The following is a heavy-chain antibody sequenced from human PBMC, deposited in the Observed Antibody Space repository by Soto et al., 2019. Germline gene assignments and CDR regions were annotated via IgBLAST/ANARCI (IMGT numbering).Heavy chain of an antibody. CDR2: ITAFNGNT. Sequence: QVQLVQSGAEVKKPGASVKVSCKASGYTFTSYGISWVRQAPGQGLEWMGWITAFNGNTNYAQKLQGRVTMTTDTSTSTAYMELRSLRSDDTAVYYCARDASRIAAPGTDPMHIRGGMNNWFDPWGQGTLVTVSS. CDR1: GYTFTSYG. J-gene: IGHJ5*02. V-gene: IGHV1-18*04. CDR3: ARDASRIAAPGTDPMHIRGGMNNWFDP. D-gene: IGHD6-13*01.